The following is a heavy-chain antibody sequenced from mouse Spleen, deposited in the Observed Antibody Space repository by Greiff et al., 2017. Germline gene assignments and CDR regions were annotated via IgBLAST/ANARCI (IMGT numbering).Heavy chain of an antibody. Sequence: VQLKESGAELVRPGASVKLSCTASGFNIKDDYMHWVKQRPEQGLEWIGWIDPENGDTEYASKFHGKATITADTASNTAYLQLSSLTSEDTAVYYCTTVGNYWGQGTTLTVSS. J-gene: IGHJ2*01. D-gene: IGHD4-1*01. CDR1: GFNIKDDY. CDR2: IDPENGDT. CDR3: TTVGNY. V-gene: IGHV14-4*01.